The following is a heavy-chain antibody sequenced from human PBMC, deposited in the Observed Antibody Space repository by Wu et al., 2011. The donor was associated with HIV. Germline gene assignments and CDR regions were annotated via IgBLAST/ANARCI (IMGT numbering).Heavy chain of an antibody. CDR3: ARDDSSGWPEGFDY. CDR2: INPYDGDT. J-gene: IGHJ4*02. CDR1: GYKFNTYA. V-gene: IGHV1-18*01. D-gene: IGHD6-19*01. Sequence: QVQLVQSGAEVRKPGASVKVSCKASGYKFNTYAISWVRQAPGQRLEWMGWINPYDGDTKYPQKFQGRVIMTTDTSTSTAYMELRSLGSDDTAVYYCARDDSSGWPEGFDYWGQGTLVTVSS.